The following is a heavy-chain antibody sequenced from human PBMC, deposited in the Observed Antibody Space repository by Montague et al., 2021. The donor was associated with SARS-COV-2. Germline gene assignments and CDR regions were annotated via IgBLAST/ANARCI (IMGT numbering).Heavy chain of an antibody. Sequence: SLRLSCAASGFTFSNYDMNWVRQAPGKGPEWISYISTSAYTTSYADSVKGRFTISRDNGKNSLYLQMNSLRVEDTAVYYCTRDYRSIVGDGLDIWGQGTTVTGSS. CDR1: GFTFSNYD. J-gene: IGHJ3*02. CDR3: TRDYRSIVGDGLDI. CDR2: ISTSAYTT. D-gene: IGHD3-16*02. V-gene: IGHV3-48*03.